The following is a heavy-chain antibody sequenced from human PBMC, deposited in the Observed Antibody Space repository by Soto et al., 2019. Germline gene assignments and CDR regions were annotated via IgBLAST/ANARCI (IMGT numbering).Heavy chain of an antibody. J-gene: IGHJ3*02. CDR1: GFTFSSYG. Sequence: QVQLVESGGGVVQPGRSLRLSCAASGFTFSSYGMHWVRQAPGKGLEWVAVIWYDGSNKYYADSVKGRFTISRDNSNNXLXXQMNSLRAEDTAVYYCARPKGYCSGGTCYGDAFDIWGQGAMVTVSS. CDR3: ARPKGYCSGGTCYGDAFDI. CDR2: IWYDGSNK. V-gene: IGHV3-33*01. D-gene: IGHD2-15*01.